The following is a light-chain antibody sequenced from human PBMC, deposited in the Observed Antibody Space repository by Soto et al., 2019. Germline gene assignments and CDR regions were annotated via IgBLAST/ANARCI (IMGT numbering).Light chain of an antibody. CDR1: QSVSSSY. CDR2: GAS. J-gene: IGKJ5*01. V-gene: IGKV3-20*01. CDR3: QQYGSSPLLT. Sequence: EIVLTQSPDTLSLSPGERATLSCRASQSVSSSYLAWYQQKPGQAPRLLIYGASSRATGIPDRFSGSGSGTDFTLTISRLEPEDFAVYYCQQYGSSPLLTFGQGTRLEMK.